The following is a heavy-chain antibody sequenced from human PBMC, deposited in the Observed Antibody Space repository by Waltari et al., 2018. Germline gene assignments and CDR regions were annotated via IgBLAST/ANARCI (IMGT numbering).Heavy chain of an antibody. D-gene: IGHD2-15*01. CDR1: GGSFSGYY. Sequence: QVQLQQWGAGLLKPSETLSLTCAVYGGSFSGYYWSWIRQPPGKGLEWIGEINHSGSTNYSPSHKSRATRSVDTSKNQFSLKVNSVTAADTAVYYCARGYCSGDSCSVYFDYWGQGTLVTVSS. CDR3: ARGYCSGDSCSVYFDY. CDR2: INHSGST. V-gene: IGHV4-34*02. J-gene: IGHJ4*02.